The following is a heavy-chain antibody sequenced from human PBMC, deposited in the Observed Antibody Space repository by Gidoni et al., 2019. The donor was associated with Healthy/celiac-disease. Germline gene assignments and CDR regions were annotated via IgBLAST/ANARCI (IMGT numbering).Heavy chain of an antibody. D-gene: IGHD5-12*01. J-gene: IGHJ4*02. Sequence: EVQLVESGGGLVQPGRSLRLPCAASGFTFDAYAMYWVRQAPGKGLEWVSGISWNSGSIGDADSVKGRFTISRDNAKNSLYLQMNSLRAEDTALYYCAKDMNGMATNPLDFDYWGQGTLVTVSS. CDR1: GFTFDAYA. CDR2: ISWNSGSI. CDR3: AKDMNGMATNPLDFDY. V-gene: IGHV3-9*01.